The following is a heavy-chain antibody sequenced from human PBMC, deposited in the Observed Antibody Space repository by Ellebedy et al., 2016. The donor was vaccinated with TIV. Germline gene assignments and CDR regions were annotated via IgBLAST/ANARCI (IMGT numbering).Heavy chain of an antibody. V-gene: IGHV3-66*01. CDR3: VREGLIWFGELPH. Sequence: PGGSLRLSCAASVFNVVNHYMSLVPEAPGKGLGWGAVCYSVGDTYHADSLRGRFTISRDKSKNTLDLQMNSLRVEDTAVYYCVREGLIWFGELPHWGQGILVIVS. J-gene: IGHJ4*02. CDR2: CYSVGDT. D-gene: IGHD3-10*01. CDR1: VFNVVNHY.